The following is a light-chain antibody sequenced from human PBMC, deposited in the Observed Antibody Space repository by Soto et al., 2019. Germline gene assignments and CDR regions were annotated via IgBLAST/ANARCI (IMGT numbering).Light chain of an antibody. CDR1: SSDVGGYNY. Sequence: SVLTQPPSASGSPGQSVTISCTGTSSDVGGYNYVSWYQQHPGKVPKVLISEVNKRPSGVPDRFSGSKSGNTASLTVSGLQADDEADYYCSSFAGTFFVFGTGTKLTVL. V-gene: IGLV2-8*01. CDR3: SSFAGTFFV. CDR2: EVN. J-gene: IGLJ1*01.